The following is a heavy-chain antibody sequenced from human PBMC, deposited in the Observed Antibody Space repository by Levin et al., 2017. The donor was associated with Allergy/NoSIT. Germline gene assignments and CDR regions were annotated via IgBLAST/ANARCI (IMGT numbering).Heavy chain of an antibody. D-gene: IGHD2-21*01. CDR2: ISGSGGST. CDR1: GFTFSSYA. Sequence: SCATSGFTFSSYAMSWVRQAPGKGLEWVSAISGSGGSTYYAASVKGRFTISSDTSKNTLHLQMNRLRAEETAVYYCAKDGAVFRPYIVVVSAMSARFDPWGQGTLVTVSS. J-gene: IGHJ5*02. V-gene: IGHV3-23*01. CDR3: AKDGAVFRPYIVVVSAMSARFDP.